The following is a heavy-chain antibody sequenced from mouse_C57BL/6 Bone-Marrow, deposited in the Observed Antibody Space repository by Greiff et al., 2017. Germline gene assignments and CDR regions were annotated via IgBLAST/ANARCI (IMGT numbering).Heavy chain of an antibody. D-gene: IGHD1-1*01. CDR2: INPSSGYT. V-gene: IGHV1-4*01. J-gene: IGHJ3*01. CDR1: GYTFTSYT. CDR3: ARGDYYGSVFAY. Sequence: VQRVESGAELARPGASVKMSCKASGYTFTSYTMHWVKQRPGQGLEWIGYINPSSGYTKYNQKFKDKATLTADKSSSTAYMQLSSLTSEDSAVYYCARGDYYGSVFAYWGQGTLVTVSA.